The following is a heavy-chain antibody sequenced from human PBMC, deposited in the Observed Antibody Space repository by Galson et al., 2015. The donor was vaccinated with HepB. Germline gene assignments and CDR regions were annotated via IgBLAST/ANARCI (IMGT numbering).Heavy chain of an antibody. CDR2: ISYDGSNK. D-gene: IGHD5-12*01. CDR3: AKAGDYSGYDSGAYYGMDV. J-gene: IGHJ6*02. Sequence: SLRLSCAASGFTFSSYDMHWVRQAPGKGLEWVAVISYDGSNKYYADSVKGRFTISRDNSKNTLYLQMNSLRAEDTAVYYCAKAGDYSGYDSGAYYGMDVWGQVTTVTVSS. V-gene: IGHV3-30*18. CDR1: GFTFSSYD.